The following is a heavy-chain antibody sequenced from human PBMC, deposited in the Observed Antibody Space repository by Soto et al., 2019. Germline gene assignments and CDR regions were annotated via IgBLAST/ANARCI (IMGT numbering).Heavy chain of an antibody. CDR3: AREARVYDAFDI. J-gene: IGHJ3*02. Sequence: PSETLSLTFAVCGGCFSGYYWSWMRQPPGKGLEWIGEINHSGSTNYNPSLKSRVTISVATSKNHLSLKPSSATAADTAVYYCAREARVYDAFDIWGQGTMVTVSS. D-gene: IGHD2-8*01. V-gene: IGHV4-34*01. CDR2: INHSGST. CDR1: GGCFSGYY.